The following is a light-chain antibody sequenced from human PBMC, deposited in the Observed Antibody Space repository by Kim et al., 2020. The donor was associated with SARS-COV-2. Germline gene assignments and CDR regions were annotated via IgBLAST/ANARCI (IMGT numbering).Light chain of an antibody. Sequence: GQSFTFSCTGTRSDLGRQHYVSWYQHLPGQAPKLVIHDVSKRPSGVSVRFSGSKSGNTASLTISVLQAEDEADYYCSSFTSRSTWVFGGGTQLTVL. J-gene: IGLJ3*02. CDR2: DVS. CDR3: SSFTSRSTWV. CDR1: RSDLGRQHY. V-gene: IGLV2-14*03.